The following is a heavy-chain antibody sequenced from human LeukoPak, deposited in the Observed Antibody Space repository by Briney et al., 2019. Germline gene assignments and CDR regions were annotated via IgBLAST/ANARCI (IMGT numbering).Heavy chain of an antibody. Sequence: GGSLRLSCAASGFTFSSYAMHWVRQAPGKGLEWVAVISYDGSNKYYADSVKGRITISRDNSKNTLYLQMNSLRAEDTAVYYCARDRYDFWSGYYSEAFHYWGQGTLVTVSS. D-gene: IGHD3-3*01. V-gene: IGHV3-30*01. CDR3: ARDRYDFWSGYYSEAFHY. CDR1: GFTFSSYA. J-gene: IGHJ4*02. CDR2: ISYDGSNK.